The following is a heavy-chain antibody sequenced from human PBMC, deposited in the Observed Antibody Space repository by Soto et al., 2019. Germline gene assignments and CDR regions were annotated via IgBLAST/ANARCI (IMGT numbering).Heavy chain of an antibody. V-gene: IGHV3-48*01. D-gene: IGHD2-15*01. J-gene: IGHJ4*02. CDR1: GFTFSSYS. Sequence: EVQLVESGGGLVQPGGSLRLSCAASGFTFSSYSMNWVRQAPGKGLEWVSYISSSSSTIYYADSVKGRSTISRDNAKNSLYLQMNSLRAEDTAVYYCARATPYYFDHWGQGTLVTVSS. CDR2: ISSSSSTI. CDR3: ARATPYYFDH.